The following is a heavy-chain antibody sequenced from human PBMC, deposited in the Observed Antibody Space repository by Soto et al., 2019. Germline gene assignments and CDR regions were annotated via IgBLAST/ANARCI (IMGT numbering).Heavy chain of an antibody. CDR1: GFSLSTSGVG. Sequence: QITLKESGPTLVKPTQTLTLTCTFSGFSLSTSGVGVDWIRPPPGKALEWLALIYWDDEKRYSPSLKRRLTITKDPSKNPVVLTITNIGPVDTATYYGAHGYPLVAGDALYYWGQGTMVPVSS. V-gene: IGHV2-5*02. CDR3: AHGYPLVAGDALYY. CDR2: IYWDDEK. J-gene: IGHJ3*01. D-gene: IGHD2-2*01.